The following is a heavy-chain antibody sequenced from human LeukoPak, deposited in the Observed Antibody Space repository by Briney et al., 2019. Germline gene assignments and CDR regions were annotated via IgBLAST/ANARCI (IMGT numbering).Heavy chain of an antibody. V-gene: IGHV3-21*01. CDR3: ARDRHSSSWYTVGGDY. J-gene: IGHJ4*02. CDR1: GFTFSSYS. Sequence: PGGSLRLSCAASGFTFSSYSMNWVRQAPGKGLEWVSSISSSSSYIYYADSVKGRFTISRDNAKNSLYLQMNSLRAEDTAVYYCARDRHSSSWYTVGGDYWGQGTLDTVSS. CDR2: ISSSSSYI. D-gene: IGHD6-13*01.